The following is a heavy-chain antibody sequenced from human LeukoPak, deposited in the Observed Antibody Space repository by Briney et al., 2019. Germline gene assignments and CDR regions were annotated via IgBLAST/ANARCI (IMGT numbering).Heavy chain of an antibody. CDR2: LTYTGGTT. CDR3: AKSNSATIDGWYFDL. Sequence: GGSLRLSCVASGFAFNTCAMTWVRQAPGKGLEWVSSLTYTGGTTYYADSVKGRFTISRDNSKNTLYLQMNNLRAEDTAVYYCAKSNSATIDGWYFDLWGRGTLVTVSS. J-gene: IGHJ2*01. D-gene: IGHD5-24*01. V-gene: IGHV3-23*01. CDR1: GFAFNTCA.